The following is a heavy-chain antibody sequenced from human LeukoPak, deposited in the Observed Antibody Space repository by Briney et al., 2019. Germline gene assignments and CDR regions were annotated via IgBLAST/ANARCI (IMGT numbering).Heavy chain of an antibody. D-gene: IGHD3-9*01. V-gene: IGHV1-3*01. CDR1: GYTFTSYA. Sequence: ASVKVSCKASGYTFTSYAMHWVCQAPGQRLEWMGWIHAGNGNTKYSQKFQGRVTITRDTSASTAYMELSSLRSEDTAVYYCARGALYYDILTGLHLDYWGQGTLVTVSS. CDR3: ARGALYYDILTGLHLDY. J-gene: IGHJ4*02. CDR2: IHAGNGNT.